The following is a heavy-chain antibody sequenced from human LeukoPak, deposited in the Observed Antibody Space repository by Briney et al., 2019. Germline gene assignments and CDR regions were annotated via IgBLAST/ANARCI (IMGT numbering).Heavy chain of an antibody. J-gene: IGHJ4*02. D-gene: IGHD6-13*01. CDR1: GIIFSDYA. Sequence: GGSLRLSCAASGIIFSDYAMSWVRQAPGKGLEWVSSISGSGGTTYYSDAVKGRFTISRDNAKNSLYLQMNSLRAEDTAVYYCARIGAGSSRDYWGQGTLVTVSS. V-gene: IGHV3-23*01. CDR3: ARIGAGSSRDY. CDR2: ISGSGGTT.